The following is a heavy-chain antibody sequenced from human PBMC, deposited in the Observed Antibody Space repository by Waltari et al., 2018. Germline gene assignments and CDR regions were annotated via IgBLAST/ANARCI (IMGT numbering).Heavy chain of an antibody. D-gene: IGHD3-16*01. CDR3: ARGLGGSSPFDY. CDR2: INPTNGVT. CDR1: GYSFGGYY. J-gene: IGHJ4*02. Sequence: VHLVQSGAEVKKSGASVKVSCKAYGYSFGGYYLYWVRQAPGQGLEWMGWINPTNGVTNYAQKFQGRVTMTRDTSINSVYMDLSRLRSDDTAVYFCARGLGGSSPFDYWGRGTLVTVSS. V-gene: IGHV1-2*02.